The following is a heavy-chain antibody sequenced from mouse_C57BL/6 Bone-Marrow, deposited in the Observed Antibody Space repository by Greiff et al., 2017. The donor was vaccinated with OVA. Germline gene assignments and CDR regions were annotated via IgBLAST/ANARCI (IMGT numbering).Heavy chain of an antibody. CDR2: ISSGGSYT. Sequence: EVKLMESGGDLVQPGGSLKLSCAASGFTFSSYGMSWVRQTPDKRLEWVATISSGGSYTYYPDSVKGRFTISRDHAKNTLYLQMSSLKSEDTAMYYCARFYGNFAMDYWGQGTSVTVPS. CDR3: ARFYGNFAMDY. D-gene: IGHD2-1*01. V-gene: IGHV5-6*01. J-gene: IGHJ4*01. CDR1: GFTFSSYG.